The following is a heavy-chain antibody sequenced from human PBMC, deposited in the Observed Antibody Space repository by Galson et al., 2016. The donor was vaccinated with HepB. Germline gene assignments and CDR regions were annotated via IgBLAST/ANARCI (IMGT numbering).Heavy chain of an antibody. CDR1: SGSVSSSNYY. D-gene: IGHD4-17*01. V-gene: IGHV4-61*01. J-gene: IGHJ4*02. Sequence: LVKPTQTLSLTCKVSSGSVSSSNYYWSWIRQPPGKGLEWIGYIHYSGRTIYNPSLNGRVTISVDTSKNQFFLTLGSVTTADTAVYYCASDHYGVIDYWGQGNLVSVSS. CDR3: ASDHYGVIDY. CDR2: IHYSGRT.